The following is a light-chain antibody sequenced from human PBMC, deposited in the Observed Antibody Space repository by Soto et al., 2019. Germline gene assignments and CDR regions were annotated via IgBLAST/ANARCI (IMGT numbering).Light chain of an antibody. J-gene: IGKJ4*02. CDR1: QSVGSN. CDR3: QHHNKPPLT. Sequence: EIVMTQSPATLSVSPGERATLSCRAGQSVGSNLAWYQQKPGQAPRLLIYGASSRATGIPARFSGSGSGTDITPTSSRQPSEDAAFFCRQHHNKPPLTFGGGAKVEIK. V-gene: IGKV3-15*01. CDR2: GAS.